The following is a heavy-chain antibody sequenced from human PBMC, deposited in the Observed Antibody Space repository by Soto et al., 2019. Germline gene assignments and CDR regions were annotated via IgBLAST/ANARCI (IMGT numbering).Heavy chain of an antibody. D-gene: IGHD2-15*01. CDR2: ISAYNGNT. Sequence: GAAVKVSCKASGYTFTSYGISWVRQAPGQGLEWMGWISAYNGNTNYAQKLQGRVTMTTDTSTSTAYMELRSLRSDDTAVYYCAREGDIVVVPSYRRYGIAVWGQGTTVIVSS. CDR3: AREGDIVVVPSYRRYGIAV. V-gene: IGHV1-18*01. CDR1: GYTFTSYG. J-gene: IGHJ6*02.